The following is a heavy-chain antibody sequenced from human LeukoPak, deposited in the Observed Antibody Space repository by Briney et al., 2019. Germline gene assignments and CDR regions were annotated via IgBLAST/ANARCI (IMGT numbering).Heavy chain of an antibody. CDR1: GYACTAYY. V-gene: IGHV1-2*02. Sequence: ASVKVSCKASGYACTAYYIHWVRQAPGQGLEWMGRINPNSGGTNYAQKFQGRVTMTRDTSISTAYMELSRLRSDDTALYFCARPWEITMSERSYNWFDSWGQGTLVTVSS. D-gene: IGHD1-26*01. CDR2: INPNSGGT. J-gene: IGHJ5*01. CDR3: ARPWEITMSERSYNWFDS.